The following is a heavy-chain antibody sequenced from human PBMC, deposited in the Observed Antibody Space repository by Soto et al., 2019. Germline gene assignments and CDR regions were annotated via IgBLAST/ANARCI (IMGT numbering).Heavy chain of an antibody. CDR2: INPANGAT. V-gene: IGHV1-3*01. CDR1: GYTFTDYT. Sequence: QVQFVQSGAEVKKPGASVEVSCKTSGYTFTDYTLHWMRQAPGQRIEWMGWINPANGATMYSQKFLGRVSITGDTSATAIYMDLSSLTSEDTAVYYCGRDPSSGCFDPWGQGTLVTVSS. D-gene: IGHD5-12*01. CDR3: GRDPSSGCFDP. J-gene: IGHJ5*02.